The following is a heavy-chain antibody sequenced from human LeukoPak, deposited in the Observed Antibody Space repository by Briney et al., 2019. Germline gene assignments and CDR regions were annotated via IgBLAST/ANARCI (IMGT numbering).Heavy chain of an antibody. D-gene: IGHD6-6*01. CDR1: GYTFTTYD. CDR2: INPSGGST. CDR3: ARGEYSSPRSAFDI. V-gene: IGHV1-46*01. J-gene: IGHJ3*02. Sequence: GASVKVSCKASGYTFTTYDISWVRQAPGQGLEWMGIINPSGGSTTYAQKFQGRVTMTRDMSTSTIYMELSSLRSEDTAVYSCARGEYSSPRSAFDIWGQGTMVTVSS.